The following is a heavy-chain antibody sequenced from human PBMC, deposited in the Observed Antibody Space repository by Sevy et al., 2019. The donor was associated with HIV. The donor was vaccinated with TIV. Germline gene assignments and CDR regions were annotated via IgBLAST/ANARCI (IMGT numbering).Heavy chain of an antibody. CDR3: ARGGTTVVTPVDY. J-gene: IGHJ4*02. V-gene: IGHV3-64*01. Sequence: GGSLRLSCAAAGFTFSNYAMHWVRQAPGKGLEYVSAISSNGGSTYYANSVKGRFTISRDNSKNTLYLQMVSLRAEDMAVYYCARGGTTVVTPVDYWGQGTLVTVSS. D-gene: IGHD4-17*01. CDR2: ISSNGGST. CDR1: GFTFSNYA.